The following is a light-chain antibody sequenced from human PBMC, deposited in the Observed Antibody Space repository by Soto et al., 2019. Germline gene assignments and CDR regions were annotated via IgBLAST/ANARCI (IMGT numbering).Light chain of an antibody. J-gene: IGKJ1*01. Sequence: EVVMTQSPATLSVSPGERVTLSCRASQSINAHLAWYQQKPGQAPRLLIHGASTRATGIPARFSGSGFGTAFILTISSLQSEDFAVYYCQQYNTWLLTFGQGTKVEIQ. CDR1: QSINAH. CDR2: GAS. CDR3: QQYNTWLLT. V-gene: IGKV3-15*01.